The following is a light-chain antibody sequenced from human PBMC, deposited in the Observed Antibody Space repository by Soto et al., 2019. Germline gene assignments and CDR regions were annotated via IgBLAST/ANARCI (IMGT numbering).Light chain of an antibody. Sequence: EIVLTQSPATLYVSPGERATLSCRASQSLSSNVAWYQQRPGQAPRLLIYATSSRASDVPARFSGGGSGTEFTHTIASLQSEDFAIYYCQQYNHWPRMLSFGGGTKVDIK. J-gene: IGKJ4*01. CDR2: ATS. CDR1: QSLSSN. V-gene: IGKV3-15*01. CDR3: QQYNHWPRMLS.